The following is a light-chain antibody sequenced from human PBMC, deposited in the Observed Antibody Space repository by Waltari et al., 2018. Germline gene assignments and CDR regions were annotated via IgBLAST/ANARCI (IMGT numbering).Light chain of an antibody. J-gene: IGLJ3*02. CDR3: ATWDARLTNVL. V-gene: IGLV1-44*01. CDR2: RNG. Sequence: QSVLTQAPSASGAPGQRVTISCSGSNSNIGSSTVNWYQQVPGTAPRLLIYRNGQRPSGVPDRFSGSKSGTSASLAISGLQSEDEAHYYCATWDARLTNVLFGGGTKVTVL. CDR1: NSNIGSST.